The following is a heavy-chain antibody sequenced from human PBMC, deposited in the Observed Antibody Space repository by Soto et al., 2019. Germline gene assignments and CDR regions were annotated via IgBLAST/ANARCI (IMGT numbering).Heavy chain of an antibody. D-gene: IGHD3-10*01. V-gene: IGHV3-33*01. CDR2: IWYDGSNK. Sequence: PGGSLRLSCAASGFTFSSYGMHLVRQAPGKGLEWVAVIWYDGSNKYYADSVKGRFTISRDNSKNTLYLQMNSLRAEDTAVYYCARGLAKGLLWFGELSPYYGMDVWGQGTTVTVSS. CDR3: ARGLAKGLLWFGELSPYYGMDV. CDR1: GFTFSSYG. J-gene: IGHJ6*02.